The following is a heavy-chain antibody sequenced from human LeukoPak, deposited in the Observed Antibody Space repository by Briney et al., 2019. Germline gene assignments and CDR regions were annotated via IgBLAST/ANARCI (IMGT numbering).Heavy chain of an antibody. J-gene: IGHJ4*02. D-gene: IGHD4-23*01. Sequence: GGSLRLSCAASGFTVSNNYMTWVRQAPGKGLEWVSVIFSGGSTYYADSVKGRFTISRDNSKNTLYLHMNSLRAEDTAVYYCARVPANYGGNSWFGYWGQGTLVTVSS. CDR1: GFTVSNNY. V-gene: IGHV3-53*01. CDR2: IFSGGST. CDR3: ARVPANYGGNSWFGY.